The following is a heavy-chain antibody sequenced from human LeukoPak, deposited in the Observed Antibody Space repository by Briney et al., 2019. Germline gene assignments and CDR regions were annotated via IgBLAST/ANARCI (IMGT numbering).Heavy chain of an antibody. CDR1: GFTFSDYY. Sequence: GGSLRLSCAASGFTFSDYYMSWIRQAPGKGLEWVSVIYTGSLSYYTDSVKGRFTISRDKSNNTLYLQMNSLRDEDTAVYYCAREGGLTEGGFDYWGQGTLVTVS. J-gene: IGHJ4*02. V-gene: IGHV3-53*01. D-gene: IGHD1-14*01. CDR2: IYTGSLS. CDR3: AREGGLTEGGFDY.